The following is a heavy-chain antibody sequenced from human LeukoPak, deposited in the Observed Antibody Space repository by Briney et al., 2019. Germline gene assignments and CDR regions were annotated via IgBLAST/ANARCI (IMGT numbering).Heavy chain of an antibody. CDR2: IKKDGSEK. J-gene: IGHJ4*02. V-gene: IGHV3-7*01. CDR1: GFPFSSNW. CDR3: ARVLRTYYYASGDY. D-gene: IGHD3-10*01. Sequence: GGSLRLSCAASGFPFSSNWMSWVRQAPGKVLEWVANIKKDGSEKYYVESVKGRFTISRDNAKNSLYLLMNSLRAEDTAVYYCARVLRTYYYASGDYWGQGNLVTVSS.